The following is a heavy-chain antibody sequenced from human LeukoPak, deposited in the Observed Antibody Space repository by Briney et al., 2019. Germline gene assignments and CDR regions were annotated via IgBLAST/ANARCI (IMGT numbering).Heavy chain of an antibody. V-gene: IGHV4-59*12. D-gene: IGHD6-6*01. J-gene: IGHJ6*03. CDR1: GGSISTYY. CDR2: IYYSGST. Sequence: SETLSLTCTVSGGSISTYYWSWIRQPPGKGLEWIGYIYYSGSTSYNPSLKSRVTISVDTSKNQFSLKLSAVTAADTAVYYCARVKPTYSSSSGREIYYYHYLDVWGKGNTVTVSS. CDR3: ARVKPTYSSSSGREIYYYHYLDV.